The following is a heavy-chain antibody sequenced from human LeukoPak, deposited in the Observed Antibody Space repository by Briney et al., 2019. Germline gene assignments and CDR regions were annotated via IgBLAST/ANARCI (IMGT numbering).Heavy chain of an antibody. Sequence: KPSETLSLTCSVSGGSMSRHYWSWIRQPPGKGLERIGYIYYNGKTYYNPSLQSRVTISVDTSKNLFSLKLTSVTAADTAAYSCARLLDNDSSGDPDTFDMWGQGTMVTVSS. CDR2: IYYNGKT. CDR1: GGSMSRHY. D-gene: IGHD3-22*01. CDR3: ARLLDNDSSGDPDTFDM. J-gene: IGHJ3*02. V-gene: IGHV4-59*11.